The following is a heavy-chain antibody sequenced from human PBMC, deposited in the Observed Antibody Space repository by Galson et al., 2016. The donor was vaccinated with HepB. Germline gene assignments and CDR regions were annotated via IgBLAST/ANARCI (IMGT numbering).Heavy chain of an antibody. D-gene: IGHD3-10*01. Sequence: LRLSCAASGFLFSSSAMHWVRQAPGKGLEWLAAISSDGSDVSHADSVKGRLTISRDNSKSMVSLQINSLRIEDTSVYYCAIAASRGDYFDYWGQGTLVTVSS. CDR1: GFLFSSSA. J-gene: IGHJ4*02. CDR2: ISSDGSDV. CDR3: AIAASRGDYFDY. V-gene: IGHV3-30*03.